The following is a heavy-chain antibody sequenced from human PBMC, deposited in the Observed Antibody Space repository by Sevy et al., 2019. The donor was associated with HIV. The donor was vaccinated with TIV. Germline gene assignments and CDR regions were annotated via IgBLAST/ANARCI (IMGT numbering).Heavy chain of an antibody. CDR3: ARGQLLQFLEWPSYGLDV. D-gene: IGHD3-3*01. CDR1: GFTFSSHW. CDR2: INSHGTIT. Sequence: GGSLILSCAVSGFTFSSHWMFWVRQAPGKGLVWVSHINSHGTITNYADSVKGRFAISRDNTKNTIYLQMNSLRAEDTAVYYCARGQLLQFLEWPSYGLDVWGQGTTVTVSS. V-gene: IGHV3-74*01. J-gene: IGHJ6*02.